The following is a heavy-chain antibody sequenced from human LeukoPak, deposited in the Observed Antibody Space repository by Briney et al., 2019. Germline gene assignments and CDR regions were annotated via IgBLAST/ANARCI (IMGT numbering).Heavy chain of an antibody. Sequence: PSETLSLTCAVYGGSFSGYYWSWIRQPPGKGLEWIGEINHSGSTNYNPSLKSRVTISVDTSKNQFSLKLSSVTAADTAVYYCARDSGSYRLYYFDYWGQGTLVTVSS. CDR3: ARDSGSYRLYYFDY. D-gene: IGHD3-16*02. V-gene: IGHV4-34*01. CDR2: INHSGST. J-gene: IGHJ4*02. CDR1: GGSFSGYY.